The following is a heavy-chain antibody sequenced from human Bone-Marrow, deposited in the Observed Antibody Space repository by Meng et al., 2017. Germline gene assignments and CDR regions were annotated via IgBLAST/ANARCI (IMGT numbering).Heavy chain of an antibody. Sequence: GESLKISCAASGFSFSDYWMTWVRQAPGKGLEWVANIKQDGSEKYYVDSVKGRSTISRDNAKNSLYLQMNSLRAEDTAVYYCARSYSYGYAFVGYWGQGTLVTVSS. CDR2: IKQDGSEK. CDR1: GFSFSDYW. J-gene: IGHJ4*02. V-gene: IGHV3-7*01. D-gene: IGHD5-18*01. CDR3: ARSYSYGYAFVGY.